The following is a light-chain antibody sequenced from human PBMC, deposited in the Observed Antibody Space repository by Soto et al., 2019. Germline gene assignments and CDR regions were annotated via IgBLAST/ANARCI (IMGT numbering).Light chain of an antibody. CDR2: LHSDGSH. CDR3: QTWGTGGVV. J-gene: IGLJ2*01. CDR1: SGHSSYA. V-gene: IGLV4-69*01. Sequence: QLVLTQSPSASASLGASVKLTCTLSSGHSSYAIAWHQQQPEKGPRYLMKLHSDGSHSKGDGIPDRFSGSSSGAERYLTTSRLQSEDEADYYCQTWGTGGVVFGGGTKLTVL.